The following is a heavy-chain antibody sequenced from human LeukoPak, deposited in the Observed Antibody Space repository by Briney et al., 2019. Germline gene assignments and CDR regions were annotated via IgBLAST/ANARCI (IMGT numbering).Heavy chain of an antibody. CDR2: IYYTGSP. CDR3: AYGGDAYKTGY. CDR1: GASITDYY. D-gene: IGHD5-24*01. Sequence: SETLSLTCPVSGASITDYYWSWIRQPPAKGLEWIGYIYYTGSPNYNPSLKSRVTLSLDRSQNQFSLKLTSVTAADTAVYYCAYGGDAYKTGYWGQGALVTVSS. J-gene: IGHJ4*02. V-gene: IGHV4-59*01.